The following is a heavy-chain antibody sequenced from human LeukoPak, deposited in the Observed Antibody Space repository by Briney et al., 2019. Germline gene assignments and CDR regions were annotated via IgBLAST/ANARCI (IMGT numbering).Heavy chain of an antibody. J-gene: IGHJ4*02. Sequence: GRSLRLSCAASGFTFSSYAMHWVRQAPGKGLEWVAVISYDGSNKYYADSVKGRFTISRDNSKNTLYLQMNSLRAEDTAVYYCARARDGYNGWYFDYWGQGTLVTVSS. CDR2: ISYDGSNK. CDR1: GFTFSSYA. D-gene: IGHD5-24*01. CDR3: ARARDGYNGWYFDY. V-gene: IGHV3-30-3*01.